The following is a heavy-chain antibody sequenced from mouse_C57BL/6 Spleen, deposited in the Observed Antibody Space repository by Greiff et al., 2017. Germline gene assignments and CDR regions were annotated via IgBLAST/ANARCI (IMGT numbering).Heavy chain of an antibody. D-gene: IGHD2-3*01. CDR3: ARNLYDGLDY. J-gene: IGHJ2*01. V-gene: IGHV1-54*01. CDR1: GYAFTNYL. CDR2: INPGSGGT. Sequence: VQRVESGAELVRPGTSVKVSCKASGYAFTNYLIEWVKQRPGQGLEWIGVINPGSGGTNYNEKFKGKATLTADKSSSTAYMQLSSLTSEDSAVYFCARNLYDGLDYWGQGTTLTVSS.